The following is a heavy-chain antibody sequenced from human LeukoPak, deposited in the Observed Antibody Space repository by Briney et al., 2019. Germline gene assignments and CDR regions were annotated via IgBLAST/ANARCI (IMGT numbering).Heavy chain of an antibody. CDR1: GFTFSSYG. V-gene: IGHV3-30*18. CDR2: VSYGGGSK. D-gene: IGHD3-16*01. CDR3: AKDFFPKTSVYYFDS. J-gene: IGHJ4*02. Sequence: GGSLRLSCAASGFTFSSYGMHWVRQAPGKGLEWVAVVSYGGGSKHYQDSVNGRFTISRDNSKNTLYLQMNSLRAEDTAVYYCAKDFFPKTSVYYFDSWGQGTLVTVSS.